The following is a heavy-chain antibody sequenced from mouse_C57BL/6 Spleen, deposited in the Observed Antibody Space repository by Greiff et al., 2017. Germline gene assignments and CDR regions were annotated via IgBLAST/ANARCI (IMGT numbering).Heavy chain of an antibody. CDR3: ARLGYYGSRWAWFAY. CDR1: GYTFTSYG. D-gene: IGHD1-1*01. J-gene: IGHJ3*01. CDR2: IYPRSGNT. Sequence: QVQLQQSGAELARPGASVKLSCKASGYTFTSYGISWVKQRTGQGLEWIGEIYPRSGNTYYNEKFKGKATLTADKSSSTAYMELRSLTSEDSAVYFGARLGYYGSRWAWFAYWGQGTLVTVSA. V-gene: IGHV1-81*01.